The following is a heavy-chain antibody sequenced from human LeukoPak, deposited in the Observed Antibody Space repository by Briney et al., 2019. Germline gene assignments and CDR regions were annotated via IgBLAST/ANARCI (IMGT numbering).Heavy chain of an antibody. CDR2: IHHSGSF. CDR3: AREWGDGYNYGL. CDR1: GGSINSNNW. Sequence: PSETLSLTCAVSGGSINSNNWWSLVRQPPGRGLEWIGEIHHSGSFNYNPSLKSRVTISLDKSKNQISLKLTSVTAADTAVYYCAREWGDGYNYGLWGQGTLVTVSS. D-gene: IGHD5-24*01. J-gene: IGHJ4*02. V-gene: IGHV4-4*02.